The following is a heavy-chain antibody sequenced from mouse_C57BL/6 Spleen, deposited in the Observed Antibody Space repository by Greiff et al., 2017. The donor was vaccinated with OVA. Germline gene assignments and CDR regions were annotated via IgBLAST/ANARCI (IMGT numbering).Heavy chain of an antibody. D-gene: IGHD1-1*01. CDR1: GYTFTSYW. Sequence: QVHVKQPGAELVKPGASEKLSCKASGYTFTSYWMHWVKQRPGRGLEWIGRVDPNSGGTKYNEKFKSKATLTVDKPSSTAYMQLSSLTSEDSAVYYCATAYGSSYYFDYWGQGTTLTVSS. CDR3: ATAYGSSYYFDY. J-gene: IGHJ2*01. V-gene: IGHV1-72*01. CDR2: VDPNSGGT.